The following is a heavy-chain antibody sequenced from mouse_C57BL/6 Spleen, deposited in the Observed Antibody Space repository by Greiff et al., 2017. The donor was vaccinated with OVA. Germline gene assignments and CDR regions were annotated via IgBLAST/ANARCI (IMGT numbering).Heavy chain of an antibody. V-gene: IGHV1-75*01. CDR1: GYTFTDYY. CDR3: AREDYYGSSYYAMDY. Sequence: QVQLQQSGPELVKPGASVKISCKASGYTFTDYYINWVKQRPGQGLEWIGWIFPGSGSTYYNEKFKGKATLTVDKSSSTAYMLLSSLNSEDSAVYFCAREDYYGSSYYAMDYWGQGTSVTVSS. D-gene: IGHD1-1*01. J-gene: IGHJ4*01. CDR2: IFPGSGST.